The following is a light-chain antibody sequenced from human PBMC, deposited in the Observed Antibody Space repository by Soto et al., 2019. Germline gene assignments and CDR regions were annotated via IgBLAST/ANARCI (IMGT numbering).Light chain of an antibody. J-gene: IGKJ1*01. V-gene: IGKV1-5*01. Sequence: DIHMTQSPYTLSAALGDRVTITSRASQSISSWLAWYQQKPGKAPKLLIYDASSLESGVPSRFSGSGSGTEFTLTISSLQPDDFATYYCQQYNSYWTFCQGTKVDIK. CDR1: QSISSW. CDR2: DAS. CDR3: QQYNSYWT.